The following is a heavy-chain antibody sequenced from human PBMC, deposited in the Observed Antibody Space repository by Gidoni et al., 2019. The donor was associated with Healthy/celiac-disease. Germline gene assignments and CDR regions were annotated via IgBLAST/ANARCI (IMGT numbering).Heavy chain of an antibody. J-gene: IGHJ6*03. CDR1: GGSFSGYY. D-gene: IGHD2-2*01. CDR3: AKRPAATHYYMDV. CDR2: INHRGST. V-gene: IGHV4-34*01. Sequence: QVQLQQWGAGLLKPSETLSLTGAVDGGSFSGYYWSWIRQPPGKGLEWIGEINHRGSTNYHPSLKSRVTISVDTSKNQFSLKLSSVTAADTAVYYCAKRPAATHYYMDVWGKGTTVTVSS.